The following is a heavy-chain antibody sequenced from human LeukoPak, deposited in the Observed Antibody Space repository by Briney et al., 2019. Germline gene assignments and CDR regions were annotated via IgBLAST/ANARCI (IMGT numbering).Heavy chain of an antibody. J-gene: IGHJ5*02. D-gene: IGHD4-23*01. CDR3: ARDNSVEDTAWWFDP. V-gene: IGHV1-46*01. CDR2: INPSGGST. CDR1: GYTFTSYY. Sequence: ASVKVSCKASGYTFTSYYMHWVRQAPGQGLEWLGIINPSGGSTSYAQKFQGRVTMTRDMSTSTDYMELSSLRSEDTAVYYCARDNSVEDTAWWFDPWGQGTLVTVSS.